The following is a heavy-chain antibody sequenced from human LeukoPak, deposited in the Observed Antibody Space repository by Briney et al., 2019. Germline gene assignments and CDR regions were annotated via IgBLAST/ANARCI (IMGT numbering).Heavy chain of an antibody. D-gene: IGHD1-7*01. CDR1: GFTHSTFS. Sequence: GGPLRLSCAASGFTHSTFSMNWVRQTPGKGLEWVSAIRGSGSDIYYADSVKGRFTISRDNPKRSLYLQMNSLRAEDTAVYYCARRTFPNDAFDVWSQGTVVTVSS. J-gene: IGHJ3*01. V-gene: IGHV3-21*01. CDR3: ARRTFPNDAFDV. CDR2: IRGSGSDI.